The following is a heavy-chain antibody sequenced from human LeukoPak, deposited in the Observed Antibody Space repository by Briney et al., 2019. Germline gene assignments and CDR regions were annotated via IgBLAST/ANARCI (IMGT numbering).Heavy chain of an antibody. D-gene: IGHD6-13*01. J-gene: IGHJ6*02. Sequence: PSETLSLTCTVSGGSISSYYWSWIRQPPGKGLEWIGYNYYSGSTNYNPSLKSRVTISVDTSKHQFSLKLSSVTAADTAVYYCARNGYSSSWYMRDYYYYGMDVWGQGTTVTVSS. CDR1: GGSISSYY. CDR3: ARNGYSSSWYMRDYYYYGMDV. CDR2: NYYSGST. V-gene: IGHV4-59*01.